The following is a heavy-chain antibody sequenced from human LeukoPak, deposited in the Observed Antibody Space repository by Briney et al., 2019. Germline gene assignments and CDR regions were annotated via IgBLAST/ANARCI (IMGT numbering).Heavy chain of an antibody. CDR3: ARAATHIQNSYYYYYMDV. V-gene: IGHV3-74*01. CDR1: GFTFSSYW. J-gene: IGHJ6*03. CDR2: ITSDGSST. D-gene: IGHD1-1*01. Sequence: AGGSLRLSCAASGFTFSSYWMHWVRQAPGKGLVWVSRITSDGSSTSYADSVKGRFTISRDNAKNTLYLQMNSLRAEDTAVYYCARAATHIQNSYYYYYMDVWGKGATVTISS.